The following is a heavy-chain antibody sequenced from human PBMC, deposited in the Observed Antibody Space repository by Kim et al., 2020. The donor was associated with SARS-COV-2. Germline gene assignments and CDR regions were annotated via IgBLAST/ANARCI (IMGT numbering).Heavy chain of an antibody. D-gene: IGHD3-10*01. V-gene: IGHV4-39*01. Sequence: YNPSLKGRLTISVDTSRNQFSLKVMSVTAADTAVYYCARQRGPSVDVSDYWRQGTLVTVSS. J-gene: IGHJ4*02. CDR3: ARQRGPSVDVSDY.